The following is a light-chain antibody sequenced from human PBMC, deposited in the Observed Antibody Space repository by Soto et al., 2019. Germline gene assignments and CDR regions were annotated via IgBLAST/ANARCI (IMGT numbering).Light chain of an antibody. J-gene: IGKJ4*01. V-gene: IGKV3-15*01. CDR1: QSVSSN. Sequence: EIVMTQSPATLSVSPGERATLSCRASQSVSSNLAWYQQKPGQAPRLLIYHASTRATGIPARFSGSGSGTEFTLTISSLQSEDFAVXYXQQYNKWPLTFGGGTKVEIK. CDR3: QQYNKWPLT. CDR2: HAS.